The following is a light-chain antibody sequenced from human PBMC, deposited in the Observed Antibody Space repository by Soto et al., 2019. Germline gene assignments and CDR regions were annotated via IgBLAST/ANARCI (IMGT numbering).Light chain of an antibody. Sequence: EVVLTQSPGTLSLSPGERATLSCRASQSVNSNYSAWYQQKPGQAPRLLIYGASSRATGIPDRFSGSGSGTEFTLIINRLEPEDFAVYYCQEYGSSPPITFGQGTRLEIK. J-gene: IGKJ5*01. CDR1: QSVNSNY. CDR2: GAS. V-gene: IGKV3-20*01. CDR3: QEYGSSPPIT.